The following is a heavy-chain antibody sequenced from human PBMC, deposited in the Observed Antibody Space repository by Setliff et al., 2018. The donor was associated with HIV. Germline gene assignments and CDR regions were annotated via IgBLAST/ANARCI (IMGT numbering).Heavy chain of an antibody. Sequence: GGSLRLSCAASGFTFGSQWMHWVRQAPGKGLVWVSRISPDGSVINYAGSVKGRFTISRDNAKNTLYLQMNGLRAEDTAVYYCVRGIVGASVFNYWGQGTQVSVS. D-gene: IGHD1-26*01. V-gene: IGHV3-74*01. CDR2: ISPDGSVI. J-gene: IGHJ4*02. CDR3: VRGIVGASVFNY. CDR1: GFTFGSQW.